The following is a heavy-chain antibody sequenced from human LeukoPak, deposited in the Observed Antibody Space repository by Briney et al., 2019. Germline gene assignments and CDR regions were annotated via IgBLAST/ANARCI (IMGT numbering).Heavy chain of an antibody. CDR3: ATQMGSYLWGTDFDY. Sequence: ASVKVSCKASGYTFTGYYMHWVRQAPGQGLEWMGWINPNSGDTKYSQKFRGRVTMTRDTSISTAYMELSRLRSDDTAVYYCATQMGSYLWGTDFDYWGQGTLVTVSS. D-gene: IGHD3-16*01. V-gene: IGHV1-2*02. J-gene: IGHJ4*02. CDR2: INPNSGDT. CDR1: GYTFTGYY.